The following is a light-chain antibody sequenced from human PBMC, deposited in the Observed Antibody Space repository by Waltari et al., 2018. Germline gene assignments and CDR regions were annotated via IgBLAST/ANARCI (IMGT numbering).Light chain of an antibody. V-gene: IGKV2-28*01. CDR2: LGS. CDR1: QSLLHSNGYNY. Sequence: DSVMTQSPFSLPVTPGEPASISCRSSQSLLHSNGYNYLDWYLQKPGQSPQLLIYLGSNRASGVPDRFSGSGSGTDFTLKISRVEAEDVGVYYCMQALQTPRTFGQGTKLDLK. CDR3: MQALQTPRT. J-gene: IGKJ2*02.